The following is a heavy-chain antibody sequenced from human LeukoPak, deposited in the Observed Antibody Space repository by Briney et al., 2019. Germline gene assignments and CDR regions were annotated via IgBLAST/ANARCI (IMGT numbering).Heavy chain of an antibody. CDR1: GFNVSRTY. D-gene: IGHD1-14*01. CDR3: ARDDGKK. V-gene: IGHV3-53*01. CDR2: IYSGGET. Sequence: PGGSLRLSCAASGFNVSRTYTNWVRQAPGKGLEWVSVIYSGGETYYADSVKGRFTISRENSKNTVYLQVSSLRAEDTAVYYCARDDGKKWGQGTLVTVSS. J-gene: IGHJ4*02.